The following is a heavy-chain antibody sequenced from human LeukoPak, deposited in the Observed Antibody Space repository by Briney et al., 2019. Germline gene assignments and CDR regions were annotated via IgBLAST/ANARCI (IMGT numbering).Heavy chain of an antibody. V-gene: IGHV1-2*06. CDR3: ARGDYGSGSYYNGSPPPGY. CDR1: GYTFTGYY. D-gene: IGHD3-10*01. Sequence: GASVKVSCKASGYTFTGYYMHWVRQAPGQGLEWMGRINPNSGGTNYAQKFQGRVTMTRDTSISTAHIELSRLRSDDTAVYYCARGDYGSGSYYNGSPPPGYWGQGTLVTVSS. CDR2: INPNSGGT. J-gene: IGHJ4*02.